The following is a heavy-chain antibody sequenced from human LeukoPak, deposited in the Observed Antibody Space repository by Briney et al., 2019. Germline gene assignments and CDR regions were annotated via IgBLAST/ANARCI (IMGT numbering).Heavy chain of an antibody. CDR3: AKLQPGIAAAGIGFDY. V-gene: IGHV3-21*04. Sequence: GGSLRLSCAASGFTFSSYSMNWVRQAPGKGLEWVSSISSSSSYIYYADSVKGRFTISRDNSKNTLYLQMNSLRAEDTAVYYCAKLQPGIAAAGIGFDYWGQGTLVTVSS. CDR2: ISSSSSYI. CDR1: GFTFSSYS. J-gene: IGHJ4*02. D-gene: IGHD6-13*01.